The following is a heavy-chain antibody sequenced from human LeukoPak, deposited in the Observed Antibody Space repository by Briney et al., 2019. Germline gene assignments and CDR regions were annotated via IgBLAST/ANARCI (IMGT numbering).Heavy chain of an antibody. D-gene: IGHD2-21*01. V-gene: IGHV3-23*01. Sequence: GGSLRLSCAASGFTFSSYAMSWVRQAPGKGLEWVSAISGSGGSTYYADSVKGRFTISRDNSKNTLYLQMNSLRAEDTAVYYCARVLFPHWYFDLWGRGTLVTVSS. CDR2: ISGSGGST. J-gene: IGHJ2*01. CDR1: GFTFSSYA. CDR3: ARVLFPHWYFDL.